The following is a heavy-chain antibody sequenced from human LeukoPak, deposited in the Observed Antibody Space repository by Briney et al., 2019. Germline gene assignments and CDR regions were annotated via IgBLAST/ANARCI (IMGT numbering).Heavy chain of an antibody. CDR1: GGTFSSYA. CDR3: ATTRDYYENSGYTLLQD. V-gene: IGHV1-69*01. Sequence: SVKVSCKASGGTFSSYAISWVRQAPGQGLEWMGGIIPIFGTANYAQKFQGRVTITADESSGTAYMALSSLRSEDTAIYYCATTRDYYENSGYTLLQDWGQGTLVTVSS. CDR2: IIPIFGTA. D-gene: IGHD3-22*01. J-gene: IGHJ1*01.